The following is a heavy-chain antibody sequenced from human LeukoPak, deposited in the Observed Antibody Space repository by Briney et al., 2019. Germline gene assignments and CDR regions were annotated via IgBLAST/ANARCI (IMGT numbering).Heavy chain of an antibody. Sequence: GESLKISCKGSGYSFTSYWIGWVRQMPGKGLEWMGIIYPGDSDTRYGPSFQGQVTISADKSISTAYLQWSSLKASDTAMYYCARQVPVVGYYDSSGYDYWGQGTLVTVSS. V-gene: IGHV5-51*01. CDR3: ARQVPVVGYYDSSGYDY. D-gene: IGHD3-22*01. CDR1: GYSFTSYW. J-gene: IGHJ4*02. CDR2: IYPGDSDT.